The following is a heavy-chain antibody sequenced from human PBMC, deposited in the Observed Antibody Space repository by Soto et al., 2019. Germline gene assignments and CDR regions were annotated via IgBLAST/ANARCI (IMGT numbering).Heavy chain of an antibody. V-gene: IGHV1-18*01. D-gene: IGHD3-22*01. CDR3: ARDRYYDSSGYYSLNWYFDL. CDR1: GYTFTSYG. J-gene: IGHJ2*01. CDR2: ISAYNGKT. Sequence: QVQLVQSGAEVKKPGASVKVSCKASGYTFTSYGISWVRQAPGQGLEWMGWISAYNGKTNYAQKLQGRVTMTTDTSTSTAYMELRSLRSDDTAVYYCARDRYYDSSGYYSLNWYFDLWGRGTLVTVSS.